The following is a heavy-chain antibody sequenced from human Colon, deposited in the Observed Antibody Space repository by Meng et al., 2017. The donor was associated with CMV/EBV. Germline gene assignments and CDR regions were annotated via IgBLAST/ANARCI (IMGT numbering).Heavy chain of an antibody. CDR2: VYYSGAT. CDR3: ARGGGLYWVHYYYGMDV. D-gene: IGHD2-15*01. V-gene: IGHV4-39*07. CDR1: GGSIINSNLY. J-gene: IGHJ6*02. Sequence: ETLSLTCTVSGGSIINSNLYWGWVRQPPGKGLEWIGTVYYSGATQYNPALRSRVTVSVDTSRNQFSLTMNSVTAADTAVYYCARGGGLYWVHYYYGMDVWGQGTTVTVSS.